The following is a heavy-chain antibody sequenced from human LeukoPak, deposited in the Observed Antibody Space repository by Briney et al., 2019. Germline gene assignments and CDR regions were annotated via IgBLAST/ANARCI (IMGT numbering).Heavy chain of an antibody. V-gene: IGHV4-59*12. D-gene: IGHD2-21*02. CDR2: IYYSGST. J-gene: IGHJ4*02. Sequence: SETLSLTCTVSGGSISSYYWSWIRQPPGKGLEWIGYIYYSGSTNYNPSLKSRVTMSVDTSKNQFSLKLSSVTAADTAVYYCARNLGGDFSFGYWGQGTLVTVSS. CDR1: GGSISSYY. CDR3: ARNLGGDFSFGY.